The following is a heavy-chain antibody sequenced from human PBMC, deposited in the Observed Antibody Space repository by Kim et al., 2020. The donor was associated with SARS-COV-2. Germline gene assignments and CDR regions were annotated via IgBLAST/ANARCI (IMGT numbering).Heavy chain of an antibody. V-gene: IGHV1-8*01. D-gene: IGHD6-13*01. CDR2: INPNSGNT. CDR3: ARGLNTYSSSWMDY. J-gene: IGHJ4*02. CDR1: GYTFTSYD. Sequence: ASVKVSCKASGYTFTSYDINWVRQATGQGLEWMGWINPNSGNTGHAQKLQGRVTMTRNTSISTVYMELSSLRSEDTAVYYCARGLNTYSSSWMDYWGQGTLVTVSS.